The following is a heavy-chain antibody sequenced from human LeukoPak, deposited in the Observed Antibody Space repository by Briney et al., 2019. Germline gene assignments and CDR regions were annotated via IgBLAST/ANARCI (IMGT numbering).Heavy chain of an antibody. CDR3: ARETGMVYEYGSGSYYKENFDY. CDR1: GGSISSSSYY. J-gene: IGHJ4*02. CDR2: IYYSGST. V-gene: IGHV4-39*07. Sequence: SETLSLTCTVSGGSISSSSYYWGWIRQPPGKGLEWIGSIYYSGSTYYNPSLKSRVTISVDTSKNQFSLKLSSVTAADTAVYYCARETGMVYEYGSGSYYKENFDYWGQGTLVTVSS. D-gene: IGHD3-10*01.